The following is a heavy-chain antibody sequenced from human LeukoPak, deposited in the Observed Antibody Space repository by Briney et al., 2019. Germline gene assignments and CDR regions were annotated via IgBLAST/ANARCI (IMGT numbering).Heavy chain of an antibody. Sequence: SETLSLTCAVYGGSFSDYYWSWIRQPPGKGLEWIGEINHSGSTNYNPSLKSRVTISVDTSKNQFSLKLSSVTAADTAVYYCASAYGSGTFGYFDLWGRGTLVTVSS. J-gene: IGHJ2*01. V-gene: IGHV4-34*01. D-gene: IGHD3-10*01. CDR1: GGSFSDYY. CDR2: INHSGST. CDR3: ASAYGSGTFGYFDL.